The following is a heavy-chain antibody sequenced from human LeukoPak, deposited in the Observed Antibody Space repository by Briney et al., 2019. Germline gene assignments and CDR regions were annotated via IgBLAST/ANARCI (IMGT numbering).Heavy chain of an antibody. J-gene: IGHJ4*02. D-gene: IGHD5-18*01. V-gene: IGHV4-31*03. Sequence: SQTLSLTRTVSGGSISSGGYYWSWIRQHPGTGLEWIGYIYYSGSTYYNPSLKSRVTISVDTSKNQFSLKLSSVTAADTAVYYCARGIGGYSYGSLDYWGQGTLVTVSS. CDR2: IYYSGST. CDR1: GGSISSGGYY. CDR3: ARGIGGYSYGSLDY.